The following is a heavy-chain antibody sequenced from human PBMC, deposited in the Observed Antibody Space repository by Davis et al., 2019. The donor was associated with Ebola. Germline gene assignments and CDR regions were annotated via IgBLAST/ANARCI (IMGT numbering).Heavy chain of an antibody. CDR3: ARDQQLPPVHYYYGMDV. CDR2: IYYSGST. J-gene: IGHJ6*04. Sequence: MPSETLSLTCTVSGGSISSGGYYWSWIRQHPGKGLEWIGYIYYSGSTYYNPSLKSRVTISVDTSKNQFSLKLSSVTAADTAVYYCARDQQLPPVHYYYGMDVWGKGTTVTVSS. CDR1: GGSISSGGYY. V-gene: IGHV4-31*03. D-gene: IGHD6-13*01.